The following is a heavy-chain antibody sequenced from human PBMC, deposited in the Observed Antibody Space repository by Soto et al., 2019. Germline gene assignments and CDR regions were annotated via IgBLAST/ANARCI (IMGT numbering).Heavy chain of an antibody. J-gene: IGHJ5*02. D-gene: IGHD3-9*01. CDR3: ARSRLRYFDRAWFDP. CDR1: GGSIISDY. Sequence: PSETLSLTCTVSGGSIISDYWSWIRQPPGKGLEWIGEINHSGSTNYNPSLKSRVTISVDTSKNQFSLKLSSVTAADTAVYYCARSRLRYFDRAWFDPWGQGTLVTVSS. V-gene: IGHV4-34*01. CDR2: INHSGST.